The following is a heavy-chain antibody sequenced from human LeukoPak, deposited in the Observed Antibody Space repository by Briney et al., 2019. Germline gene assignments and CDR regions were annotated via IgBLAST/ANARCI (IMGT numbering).Heavy chain of an antibody. CDR2: ISTTGGTT. D-gene: IGHD3-22*01. CDR1: GFTFSSYA. J-gene: IGHJ4*02. Sequence: PGGSLRLSCAASGFTFSSYAMTWVRQAPGKGLEWVSSISTTGGTTYYADSVKGRFTISRDNSKNTLYLQVNSLRAEGTAVYHCAKVVRWSSGLYYFDYWGQGTLVTVSS. V-gene: IGHV3-23*01. CDR3: AKVVRWSSGLYYFDY.